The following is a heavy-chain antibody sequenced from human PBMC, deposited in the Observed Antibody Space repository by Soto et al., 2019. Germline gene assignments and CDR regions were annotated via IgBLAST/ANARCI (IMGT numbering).Heavy chain of an antibody. Sequence: SVKVSCKASGSTFTSYYMHWVRQAPGQGLEWMGIINPGGGTSYAQKFQGRFTVSRDNSKNTLYLQMNSLRAEDTAVYYCARDRYSSSWYGIMDLWGQGTLVTVSS. CDR2: INPGGGT. D-gene: IGHD6-13*01. J-gene: IGHJ5*02. CDR3: ARDRYSSSWYGIMDL. V-gene: IGHV1-46*01. CDR1: GSTFTSYY.